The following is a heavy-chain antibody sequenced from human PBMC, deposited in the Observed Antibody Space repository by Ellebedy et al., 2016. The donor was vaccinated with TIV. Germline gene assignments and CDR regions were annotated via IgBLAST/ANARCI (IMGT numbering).Heavy chain of an antibody. Sequence: SETLSLXCAVYGGSFSGYYWSWIRQPPGKGLEWIGEINHSGSTNYNPSLKSRVTISVDTSKNQFSLKLSSVTAADTAVYYCASSHPSTIFGVVKSPSFDYWGQGTLVTVSS. V-gene: IGHV4-34*01. CDR2: INHSGST. CDR1: GGSFSGYY. CDR3: ASSHPSTIFGVVKSPSFDY. J-gene: IGHJ4*02. D-gene: IGHD3-3*01.